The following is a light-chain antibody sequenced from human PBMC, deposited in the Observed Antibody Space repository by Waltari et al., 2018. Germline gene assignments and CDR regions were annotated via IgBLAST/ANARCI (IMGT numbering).Light chain of an antibody. CDR3: QSADSSGTYRV. CDR1: ALPKQY. V-gene: IGLV3-25*03. Sequence: SYELTQPPSVSVSPGQTARITCSGDALPKQYAYWYQQKPGQAPVLGIYKDRGRPSGIPELFSGASSGTTVTLTISGVQAEDEADYYCQSADSSGTYRVFGGGTKLTVL. J-gene: IGLJ2*01. CDR2: KDR.